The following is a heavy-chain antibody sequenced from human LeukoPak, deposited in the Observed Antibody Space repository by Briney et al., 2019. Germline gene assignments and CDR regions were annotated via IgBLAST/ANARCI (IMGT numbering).Heavy chain of an antibody. CDR1: GFTFSSYA. V-gene: IGHV3-64*01. CDR2: ISSNGGST. CDR3: ARSGYYYYMDV. J-gene: IGHJ6*03. Sequence: GGSLRLSCAASGFTFSSYAMHWVRQAPGKGLEYVSAISSNGGSTYYANSVKGRFTISRDNSKNTLYLQMGSLRAEDMAVYYCARSGYYYYMDVWGKGTTVTVSS.